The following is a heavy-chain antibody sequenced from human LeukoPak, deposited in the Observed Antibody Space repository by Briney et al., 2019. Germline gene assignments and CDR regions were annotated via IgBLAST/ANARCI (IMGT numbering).Heavy chain of an antibody. CDR3: ATMGATNFDH. Sequence: ASVTVSFTASGYTFTDYYIHWVRQAPGQGLEWLGWINPNSSGTHYAQKFQDRVTMTRDTSIRTAYMEVSRLGSDDTAEYYCATMGATNFDHWGQGTLVTVSS. V-gene: IGHV1-2*02. J-gene: IGHJ4*02. CDR1: GYTFTDYY. CDR2: INPNSSGT. D-gene: IGHD1-26*01.